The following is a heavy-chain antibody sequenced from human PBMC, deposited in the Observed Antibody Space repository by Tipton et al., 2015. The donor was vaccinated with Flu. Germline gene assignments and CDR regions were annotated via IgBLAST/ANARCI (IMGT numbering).Heavy chain of an antibody. CDR3: ARSTYYYGSGSSDY. CDR1: GGSIGSPYC. V-gene: IGHV4-38-2*01. J-gene: IGHJ4*02. Sequence: TLSLTCSVSGGSIGSPYCWGWVRQPPGQGLEWIGCISHSGRTYYNPSLKSRVTISVDTAKNQFSQRLSSVTAADTAVYYCARSTYYYGSGSSDYWGQGTLVTVSS. D-gene: IGHD3-10*01. CDR2: ISHSGRT.